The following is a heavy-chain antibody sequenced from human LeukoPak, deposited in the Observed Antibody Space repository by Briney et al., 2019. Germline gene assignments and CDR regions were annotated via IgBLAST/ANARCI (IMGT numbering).Heavy chain of an antibody. V-gene: IGHV3-23*01. D-gene: IGHD3-22*01. CDR2: ISGSGTTS. CDR3: VKDANYYDSSGYLIPFDY. Sequence: GGSLRLSCAASGFTFNTFAMTWVRQAPGKGLEWVSSISGSGTTSYYADSVKGRFTISRDNSNSTLFPQLNSLRAADTALYYCVKDANYYDSSGYLIPFDYWGLGTLVTVSS. CDR1: GFTFNTFA. J-gene: IGHJ4*02.